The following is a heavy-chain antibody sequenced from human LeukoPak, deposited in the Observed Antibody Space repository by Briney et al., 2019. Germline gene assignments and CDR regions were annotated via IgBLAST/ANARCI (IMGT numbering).Heavy chain of an antibody. CDR1: GGSISSSSYY. CDR2: IYYSGST. CDR3: ARHGIADFGMDV. D-gene: IGHD6-13*01. Sequence: SETLSLTCTVSGGSISSSSYYWGWIRQPPGKGLEWIGSIYYSGSTYYNPSLKSRVTISVDTSKNQFSLKLSSVTAADTAVYYCARHGIADFGMDVWGQGTTVTVSS. V-gene: IGHV4-39*01. J-gene: IGHJ6*02.